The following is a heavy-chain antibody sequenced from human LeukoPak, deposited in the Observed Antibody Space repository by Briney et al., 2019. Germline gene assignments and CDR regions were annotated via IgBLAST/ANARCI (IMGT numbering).Heavy chain of an antibody. Sequence: GGPLRLSCAASGITVSTFWMPWVRQAPGEGLVWVSRINTDGSVTNYADSVEGRFTISRDNAKNMLYLQMNDLRAEDTAVYYCVTDRYSDSAFGDWGQGTLVTVSS. V-gene: IGHV3-74*01. CDR3: VTDRYSDSAFGD. D-gene: IGHD1-26*01. J-gene: IGHJ4*02. CDR1: GITVSTFW. CDR2: INTDGSVT.